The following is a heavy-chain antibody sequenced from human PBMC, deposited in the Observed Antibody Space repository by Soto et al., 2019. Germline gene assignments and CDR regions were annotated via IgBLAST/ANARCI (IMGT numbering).Heavy chain of an antibody. CDR1: GYTFTGYY. V-gene: IGHV1-2*02. CDR2: INPNSGGT. CDR3: ARGWVLEVPAATVSY. J-gene: IGHJ4*02. Sequence: QVQLVQSGAEVKKPGASVKVSCKASGYTFTGYYMHWVRQAPGQGLEWMGWINPNSGGTNYAQKFQGRVTMTRATSISPAYMELSRLRSDDTAVYYCARGWVLEVPAATVSYWGQGPLVTVSS. D-gene: IGHD2-2*01.